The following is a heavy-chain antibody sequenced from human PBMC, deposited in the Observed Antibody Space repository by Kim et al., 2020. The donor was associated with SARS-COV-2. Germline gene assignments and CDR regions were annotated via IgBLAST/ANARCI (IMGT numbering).Heavy chain of an antibody. J-gene: IGHJ4*02. Sequence: YADSVKGRFTISRDNSKNTLYLQMNSLRAEDTAVYYCAKVQYYGSGSIDYWGQGTLVTVSS. CDR3: AKVQYYGSGSIDY. D-gene: IGHD3-10*01. V-gene: IGHV3-23*01.